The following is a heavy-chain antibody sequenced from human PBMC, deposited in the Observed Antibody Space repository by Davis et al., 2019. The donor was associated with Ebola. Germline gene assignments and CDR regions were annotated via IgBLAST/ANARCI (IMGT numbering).Heavy chain of an antibody. V-gene: IGHV4-39*01. CDR3: ARRLAVAGADWYFDL. Sequence: MPSETLSLTCTVSGGSISSSTYYWGWIRQSPGKGLEWIGTIYYSASTYYNPSLKSRVTISVDTSKNQFSLKLSSVTAADTAVYYCARRLAVAGADWYFDLWGRGTLVTVSS. D-gene: IGHD6-19*01. J-gene: IGHJ2*01. CDR2: IYYSAST. CDR1: GGSISSSTYY.